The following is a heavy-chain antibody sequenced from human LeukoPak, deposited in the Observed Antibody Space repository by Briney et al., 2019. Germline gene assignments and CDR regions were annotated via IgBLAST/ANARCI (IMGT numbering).Heavy chain of an antibody. CDR1: GFTFSNYW. Sequence: QPGGSLRLSCAASGFTFSNYWMTWVRQVPGGGLEWVANIKEDGSEKYYVDSVKGQFTISRDNAKNSLYLQMNSLRVEDTAVFYCARHSRTTFDYWGQGALVTVSS. CDR3: ARHSRTTFDY. J-gene: IGHJ4*02. CDR2: IKEDGSEK. D-gene: IGHD1-1*01. V-gene: IGHV3-7*04.